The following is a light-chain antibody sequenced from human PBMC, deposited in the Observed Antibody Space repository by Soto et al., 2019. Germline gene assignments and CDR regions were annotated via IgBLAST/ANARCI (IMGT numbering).Light chain of an antibody. CDR3: SSYTTSSTNV. Sequence: QSALTQPASVSGPPGQSITISCTGTSSDVGGYNYVSWYQQHPGKAPKVMIYEVSNRPSGVSNRFSGSKSGNTASLTISGLQAEDEADYYCSSYTTSSTNVFGTGTKLTVL. CDR2: EVS. CDR1: SSDVGGYNY. V-gene: IGLV2-14*01. J-gene: IGLJ1*01.